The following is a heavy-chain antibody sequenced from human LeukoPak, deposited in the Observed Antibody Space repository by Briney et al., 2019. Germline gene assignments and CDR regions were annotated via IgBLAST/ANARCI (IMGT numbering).Heavy chain of an antibody. CDR2: LYFRGNT. V-gene: IGHV4-39*01. CDR3: ARRPSHTIFGVVPRLDAFDI. Sequence: SETLSLTCSVSGGSISINSYYWDWIRQSPGKALEWLGSLYFRGNTYYNPSLKSRVSISVDTSKNQFSLRLNSVTAADTAVYYCARRPSHTIFGVVPRLDAFDIWGQGTMVTVSS. J-gene: IGHJ3*02. CDR1: GGSISINSYY. D-gene: IGHD3-3*01.